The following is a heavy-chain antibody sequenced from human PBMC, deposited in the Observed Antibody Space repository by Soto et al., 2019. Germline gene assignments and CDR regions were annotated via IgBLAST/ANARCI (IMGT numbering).Heavy chain of an antibody. D-gene: IGHD6-6*01. V-gene: IGHV1-18*01. CDR2: ISGYSGST. Sequence: ASVKVSCKASGYTFTNYGITWVRQAPGQGLEWMGWISGYSGSTNYAQNLRGWVTMTRDTSISTAYMELSRLRSDDTAVYYCARGEQLGIDYWGQGTLVTVSS. CDR1: GYTFTNYG. J-gene: IGHJ4*02. CDR3: ARGEQLGIDY.